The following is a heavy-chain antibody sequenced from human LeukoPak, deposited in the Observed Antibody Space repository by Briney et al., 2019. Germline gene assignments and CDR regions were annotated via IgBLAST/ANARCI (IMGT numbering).Heavy chain of an antibody. D-gene: IGHD6-13*01. CDR2: ISESGGST. Sequence: GGSLRLSCTASGFTFSNYAMNWVRQAPGRGLEWVSLISESGGSTYYADSVKGRLTISRDNAKNTLYLQMNSLRAEDTAVYYCAKDRSWAFDYWGQGTLVTVSS. J-gene: IGHJ4*02. V-gene: IGHV3-23*01. CDR3: AKDRSWAFDY. CDR1: GFTFSNYA.